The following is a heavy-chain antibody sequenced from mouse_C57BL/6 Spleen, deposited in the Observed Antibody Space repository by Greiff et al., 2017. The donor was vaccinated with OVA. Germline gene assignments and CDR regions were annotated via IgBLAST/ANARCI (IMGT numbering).Heavy chain of an antibody. J-gene: IGHJ1*03. Sequence: VQLVESGAELVRPGTSVKMSCKASGYTFTNYWIGWAKQRPGHGLEWIGDIYPGGGYTNYNEKFKGKATLTADKSSSTAYMQFSSLTSEDSAIYYCARSGSYYDPNYWYFDVWGTGTTVTVSS. CDR3: ARSGSYYDPNYWYFDV. V-gene: IGHV1-63*01. D-gene: IGHD2-4*01. CDR1: GYTFTNYW. CDR2: IYPGGGYT.